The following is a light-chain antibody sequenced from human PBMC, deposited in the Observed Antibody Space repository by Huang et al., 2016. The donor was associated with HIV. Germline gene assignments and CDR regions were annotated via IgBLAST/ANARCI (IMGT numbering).Light chain of an antibody. V-gene: IGKV3-15*01. Sequence: DTVMTQTPATLSVSPGARATLSCRASQSVGSKLAWFQQKPGPAPRLLIHGASSRATVIPARFSGSGSGTEFTLTISSLQSEDFAVYYCQQYNNWPYTFGQGTKLEIK. CDR2: GAS. J-gene: IGKJ2*01. CDR1: QSVGSK. CDR3: QQYNNWPYT.